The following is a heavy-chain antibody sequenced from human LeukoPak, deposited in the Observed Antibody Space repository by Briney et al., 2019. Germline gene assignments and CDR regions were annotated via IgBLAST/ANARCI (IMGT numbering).Heavy chain of an antibody. CDR2: IYYSGST. CDR1: GYSISSGYY. D-gene: IGHD3-3*01. Sequence: PSETLSLTCTVSGYSISSGYYWGWIRQPPGKGLEWIGSIYYSGSTYYNPSLKSRVTISVDTSKNQFSLKLSSVTAADTAVYYCARLDTIFGVAKGFDYWGQGIPVTVPS. V-gene: IGHV4-38-2*02. CDR3: ARLDTIFGVAKGFDY. J-gene: IGHJ4*02.